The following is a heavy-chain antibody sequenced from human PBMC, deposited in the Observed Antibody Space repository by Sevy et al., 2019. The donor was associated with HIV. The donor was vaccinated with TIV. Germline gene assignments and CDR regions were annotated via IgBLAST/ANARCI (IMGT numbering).Heavy chain of an antibody. V-gene: IGHV3-30-3*01. D-gene: IGHD3-22*01. J-gene: IGHJ4*02. Sequence: GESLKISCEASGFTFNSYAMHWVRQAPGKGLEWVAVISYDGSIKYYADSVKGRFTISRDNSKNTLYLQMNSLRAEDTAVYYCARGGTMMYDYSDYWGQGTLVTVSS. CDR2: ISYDGSIK. CDR3: ARGGTMMYDYSDY. CDR1: GFTFNSYA.